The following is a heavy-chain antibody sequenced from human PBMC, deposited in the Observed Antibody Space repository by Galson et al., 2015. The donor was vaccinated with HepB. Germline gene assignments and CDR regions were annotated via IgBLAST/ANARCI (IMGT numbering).Heavy chain of an antibody. CDR2: IIGSGDNM. J-gene: IGHJ6*02. Sequence: SLRLSCAASGFTFSSYAMSWVRQAPGKGLEWVSTIIGSGDNMFYADSVRGRFTISRDNSKNTLYLQMNSPRAEDTAVYYCAKNGGFCFDALCYRVDVWGQGTTVSVSS. CDR3: AKNGGFCFDALCYRVDV. CDR1: GFTFSSYA. V-gene: IGHV3-23*01. D-gene: IGHD3-16*01.